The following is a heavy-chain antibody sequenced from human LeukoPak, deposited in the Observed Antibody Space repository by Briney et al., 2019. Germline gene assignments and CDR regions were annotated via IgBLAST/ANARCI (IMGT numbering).Heavy chain of an antibody. CDR2: ISGSGGST. Sequence: GGSLRLSCAASGFTFSSYAMSWVRQAPGKGLEWVSAISGSGGSTYYADSVKGRFTISRDNSKNTLYLQMNSLRAEDTAVYYCAKDWLYGDYFFDALDIWGQGTMVTVSS. CDR3: AKDWLYGDYFFDALDI. J-gene: IGHJ3*02. V-gene: IGHV3-23*01. D-gene: IGHD4-17*01. CDR1: GFTFSSYA.